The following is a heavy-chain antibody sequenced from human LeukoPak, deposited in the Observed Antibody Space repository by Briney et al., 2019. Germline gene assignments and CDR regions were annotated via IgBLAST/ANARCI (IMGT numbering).Heavy chain of an antibody. D-gene: IGHD4-23*01. Sequence: WARHAAXGGRGWVSRIKSDGSSTIYAGWVEGRFTISRDNANNTLYLQMNSLTGEDTAVYYCAADSDYGGYSRFDYWGQGTLVTVSS. V-gene: IGHV3-74*01. CDR3: AADSDYGGYSRFDY. J-gene: IGHJ4*02. CDR2: IKSDGSST.